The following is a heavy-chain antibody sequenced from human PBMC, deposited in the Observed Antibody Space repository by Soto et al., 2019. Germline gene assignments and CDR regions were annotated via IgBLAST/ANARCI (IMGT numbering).Heavy chain of an antibody. CDR3: ARFAFNSRFDF. Sequence: EVQLVESGGGLVQPGGSLRLSWLVSGLTVSTNKISWVGQAQGKGLEWVSVTYSGDTTYYADSVKGRFTVSRDISKNTLYLQMNSLRAEDTAVFYCARFAFNSRFDFWGQGTLVTVSS. V-gene: IGHV3-66*01. D-gene: IGHD1-1*01. CDR2: TYSGDTT. CDR1: GLTVSTNK. J-gene: IGHJ4*02.